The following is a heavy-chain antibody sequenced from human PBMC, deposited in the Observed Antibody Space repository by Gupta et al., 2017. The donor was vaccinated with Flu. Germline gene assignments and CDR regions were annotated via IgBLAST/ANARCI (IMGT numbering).Heavy chain of an antibody. CDR3: AKVDPPPLNTGTTLTFDY. CDR1: GFTFTSCA. D-gene: IGHD4-11*01. V-gene: IGHV3-23*01. Sequence: EVQLLESGGGLVQPGGSLRLSCAASGFTFTSCAMSWVRQAPGKGLEWLSTINRIGDNTYYADSLRGRFTISRDNSKNTLYLQMNSLRAEDAAVYYCAKVDPPPLNTGTTLTFDYWGQGTLVTVSS. CDR2: INRIGDNT. J-gene: IGHJ4*02.